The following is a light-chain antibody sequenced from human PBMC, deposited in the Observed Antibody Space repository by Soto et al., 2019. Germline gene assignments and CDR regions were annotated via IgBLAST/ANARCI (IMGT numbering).Light chain of an antibody. CDR1: QSISNW. Sequence: DIQMTQSPSTLSASGGDRVTITCRASQSISNWLAWYQQKPGKTPKLLIYKASSLESGVPSRFSGSGSGTEFTLTISSLQPDDFATYYCQHYNSYSEAFGQGTKVDIK. CDR3: QHYNSYSEA. V-gene: IGKV1-5*03. CDR2: KAS. J-gene: IGKJ1*01.